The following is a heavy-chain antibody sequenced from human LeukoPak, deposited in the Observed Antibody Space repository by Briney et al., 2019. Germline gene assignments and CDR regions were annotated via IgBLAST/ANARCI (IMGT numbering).Heavy chain of an antibody. CDR2: ISYDGSNK. D-gene: IGHD6-13*01. V-gene: IGHV3-30-3*01. Sequence: PGGSLRLSYAASGFTFSSYPINWVRQAPRRGLEWVAVISYDGSNKYYADSVKGRFTISRDNSKNTLYLQMNSLRAEDTAVYYCARGFSLYSSSWYEGNWFDPWGQGTLVTVSS. CDR3: ARGFSLYSSSWYEGNWFDP. J-gene: IGHJ5*02. CDR1: GFTFSSYP.